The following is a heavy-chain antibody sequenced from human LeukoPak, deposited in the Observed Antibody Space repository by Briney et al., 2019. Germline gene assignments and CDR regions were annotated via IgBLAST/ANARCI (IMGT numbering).Heavy chain of an antibody. CDR3: ARVRPGSGWYTYGMDV. V-gene: IGHV1-18*01. D-gene: IGHD6-19*01. CDR1: GYTFTSYG. J-gene: IGHJ6*01. Sequence: ASVKVSCKASGYTFTSYGISWVRQAPGQGLEWMGWISAYNGNTNYAQQLQGRVTMTTDTSTSTAYMELRSLRSDDPAVYYCARVRPGSGWYTYGMDVWRQGCTVTVSS. CDR2: ISAYNGNT.